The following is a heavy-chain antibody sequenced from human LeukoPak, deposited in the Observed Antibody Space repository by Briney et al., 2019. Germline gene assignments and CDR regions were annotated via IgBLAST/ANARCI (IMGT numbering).Heavy chain of an antibody. Sequence: PGGSLRLSCAASGFTFSNAWMSWVRQAPGKGLEWVSAISGSGGSTYYADSVKGRFTISRDNSKNTLYLQMNSLRAEDTAVYYCAKDSKSWSGSYFDYWGQGTLVTVSS. CDR3: AKDSKSWSGSYFDY. CDR2: ISGSGGST. J-gene: IGHJ4*02. V-gene: IGHV3-23*01. D-gene: IGHD1-26*01. CDR1: GFTFSNAW.